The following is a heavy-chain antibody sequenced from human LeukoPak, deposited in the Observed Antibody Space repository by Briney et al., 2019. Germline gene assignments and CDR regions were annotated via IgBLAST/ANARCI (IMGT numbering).Heavy chain of an antibody. CDR1: GYTFTGYY. CDR3: ARDRIAVAEYYYYYYMDV. D-gene: IGHD6-19*01. J-gene: IGHJ6*03. CDR2: IDPNSGGT. Sequence: GASVKVSCKASGYTFTGYYMHWVRQAPGQGLEWMGWIDPNSGGTNYAQKFQGRVTMTRDTSISTAYMELSRLRPDDTAVYYCARDRIAVAEYYYYYYMDVWGKGTTVTVSS. V-gene: IGHV1-2*02.